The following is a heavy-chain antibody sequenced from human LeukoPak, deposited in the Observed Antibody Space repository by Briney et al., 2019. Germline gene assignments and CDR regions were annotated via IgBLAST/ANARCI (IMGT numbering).Heavy chain of an antibody. D-gene: IGHD3-22*01. J-gene: IGHJ6*03. V-gene: IGHV3-11*04. Sequence: PGGSLRLSCAASGFTFSDYYMSWIRQAPGKGLEWVSYISSSGSTIYYADSVKGRFTISRDNAKNSLYLQMNSLRAEDTAVYYCARDVSDSSGYFRYYYYMDVWGKGTTVTVSS. CDR2: ISSSGSTI. CDR1: GFTFSDYY. CDR3: ARDVSDSSGYFRYYYYMDV.